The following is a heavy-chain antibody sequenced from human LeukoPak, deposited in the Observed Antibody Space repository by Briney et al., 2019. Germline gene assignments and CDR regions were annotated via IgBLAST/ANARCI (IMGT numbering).Heavy chain of an antibody. CDR2: IGGGGGST. D-gene: IGHD3-22*01. Sequence: GGSLRLSCAASGFTFSNYAMSWVRQAPGKGLEWVSGIGGGGGSTYYADSVKGRFTISRDNSKNTLYLQMNSLRAEDTAVYYCAREINYYDSSGAFDIWGQGTMVTVSS. CDR1: GFTFSNYA. CDR3: AREINYYDSSGAFDI. J-gene: IGHJ3*02. V-gene: IGHV3-23*01.